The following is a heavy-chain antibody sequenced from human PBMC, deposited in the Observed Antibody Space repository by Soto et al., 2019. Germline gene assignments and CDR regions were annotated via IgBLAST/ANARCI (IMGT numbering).Heavy chain of an antibody. CDR1: GYTFTSYY. Sequence: ASVNVSCMASGYTFTSYYMHWVRQAPGQGLEWMGIINPSGGSTSYAQKFQGRVTMTRDTSTSTVYMELSSLRSEDTAVYYCARVFAAAHDAFDIWGQGTMVTVSS. D-gene: IGHD6-13*01. CDR2: INPSGGST. CDR3: ARVFAAAHDAFDI. V-gene: IGHV1-46*03. J-gene: IGHJ3*02.